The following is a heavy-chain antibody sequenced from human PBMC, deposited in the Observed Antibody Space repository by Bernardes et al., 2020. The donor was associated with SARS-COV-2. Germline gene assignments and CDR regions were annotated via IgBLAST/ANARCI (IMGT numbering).Heavy chain of an antibody. CDR2: IKQDGSEK. V-gene: IGHV3-7*03. Sequence: GGSLRLSCAASRFTFSSYWMSWVRQAPGKGLEWVANIKQDGSEKYYVDSVKGRFTISRDNAKKSLYLQMNSLRAEDTAVYYCARDALVVGATNYYYYGMDVWGQGTTVTVSS. D-gene: IGHD1-26*01. CDR3: ARDALVVGATNYYYYGMDV. J-gene: IGHJ6*02. CDR1: RFTFSSYW.